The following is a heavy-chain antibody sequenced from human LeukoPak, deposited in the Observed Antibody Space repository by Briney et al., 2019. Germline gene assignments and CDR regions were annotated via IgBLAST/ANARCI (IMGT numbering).Heavy chain of an antibody. D-gene: IGHD5-18*01. CDR2: ISSSSSSI. V-gene: IGHV3-21*01. CDR1: GFTFSSYS. J-gene: IGHJ4*02. Sequence: PGGSLRLSCAASGFTFSSYSMNWVRQAPGKGLEWVPSISSSSSSIYYADSVKGRFTISRDNAKNSLYLQMNSLRAEDTAAYYCARASGDIVETATMGSYWGQGTLVTVSS. CDR3: ARASGDIVETATMGSY.